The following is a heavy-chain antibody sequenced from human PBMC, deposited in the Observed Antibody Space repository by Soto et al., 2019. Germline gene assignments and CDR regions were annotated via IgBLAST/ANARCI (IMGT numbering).Heavy chain of an antibody. V-gene: IGHV3-11*01. CDR2: ISSSGSTI. CDR3: ARVYGDGGYYYYYMDV. D-gene: IGHD4-17*01. CDR1: GFTFSDYY. Sequence: GGSLRLSCAASGFTFSDYYMSWIRQAPGKGLEWVSYISSSGSTIYYADSVKGRFTISRDNAKNSLYLQMNSLRAEDTAVYYCARVYGDGGYYYYYMDVWGKGTTVTVSS. J-gene: IGHJ6*03.